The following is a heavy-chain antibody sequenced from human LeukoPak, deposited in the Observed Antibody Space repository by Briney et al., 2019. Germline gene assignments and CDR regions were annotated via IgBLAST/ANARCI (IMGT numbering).Heavy chain of an antibody. CDR3: AKAPVTSCRGAYCYPFDS. V-gene: IGHV3-23*01. CDR1: GFNFDDYA. Sequence: GGSLRLSCAASGFNFDDYAMSWVRQTPGKGLEWVAATSSSDAGTYHADSVRGRFTISRDNSKNTLYLQMNSLRAEDAAVYFCAKAPVTSCRGAYCYPFDSWGQGTLVTVSS. J-gene: IGHJ4*02. CDR2: TSSSDAGT. D-gene: IGHD2-21*01.